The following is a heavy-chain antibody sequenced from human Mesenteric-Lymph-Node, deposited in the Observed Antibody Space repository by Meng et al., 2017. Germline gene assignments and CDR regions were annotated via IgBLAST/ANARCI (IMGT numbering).Heavy chain of an antibody. J-gene: IGHJ4*02. D-gene: IGHD2-8*02. Sequence: GESLKISCAASGFTFTNAWMTWVRQAPGKGLEWVAVIWSDGSNEYYADSVKGRFTISRDNSKNTLYLQMNSLRAEDTAVYYCVGDSLLGGQSCTGGSCYPLDRWGQGTLVTVSS. V-gene: IGHV3-33*08. CDR2: IWSDGSNE. CDR3: VGDSLLGGQSCTGGSCYPLDR. CDR1: GFTFTNAW.